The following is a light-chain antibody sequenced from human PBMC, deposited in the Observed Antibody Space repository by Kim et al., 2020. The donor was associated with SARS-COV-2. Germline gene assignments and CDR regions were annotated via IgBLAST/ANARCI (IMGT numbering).Light chain of an antibody. Sequence: QSVLTQPASVSGAPGQRVTISCTGSRSNIGAGHDVYWYQHFPGTAPKLLIYDNANRPSGVPDRFSGSKSGTSASLTITGLQAEDEADYYCQSYDRSLSGVFGGGTQLTVL. CDR3: QSYDRSLSGV. J-gene: IGLJ3*02. CDR1: RSNIGAGHD. CDR2: DNA. V-gene: IGLV1-40*01.